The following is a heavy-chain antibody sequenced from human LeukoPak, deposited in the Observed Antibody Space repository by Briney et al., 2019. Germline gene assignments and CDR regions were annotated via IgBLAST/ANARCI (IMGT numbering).Heavy chain of an antibody. D-gene: IGHD3-3*01. V-gene: IGHV4-38-2*02. CDR2: TYHSGST. CDR3: ARGADTFGVVSGGWFDP. J-gene: IGHJ5*02. CDR1: GYSISSGYY. Sequence: SETLSLTCTVSGYSISSGYYWGWIRQPPGKGLEWIGSTYHSGSTYYNPSIKSRVTISVDTSKNQFSLKLSSVTAADTAVYYCARGADTFGVVSGGWFDPWGQGTLVTVSS.